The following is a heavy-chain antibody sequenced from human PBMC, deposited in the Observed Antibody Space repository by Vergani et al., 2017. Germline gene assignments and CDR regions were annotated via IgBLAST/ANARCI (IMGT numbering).Heavy chain of an antibody. CDR3: ARGAAAGTRYFDL. D-gene: IGHD6-13*01. Sequence: QVQLVESGGGLVKPGGSLRLSCAASGFTFSDYYMSWIRQAPGKGLEWVSYISSSSSYTNYADSVKGRFTISRDNAKNSLYLQMNSLRAEDTAVYYCARGAAAGTRYFDLWGRGTLVTVSS. CDR2: ISSSSSYT. CDR1: GFTFSDYY. V-gene: IGHV3-11*05. J-gene: IGHJ2*01.